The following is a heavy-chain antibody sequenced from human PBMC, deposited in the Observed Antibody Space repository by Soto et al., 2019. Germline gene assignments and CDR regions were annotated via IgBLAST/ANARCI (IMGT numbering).Heavy chain of an antibody. D-gene: IGHD3-22*01. J-gene: IGHJ6*02. Sequence: EASVKVSCKASGYTFTSYAMHWVRQAPGQRLEWMGWINAGNGNTKYSQKFQGRVTMTRDTSTSTVYMELSSLRSEDTAVYYCARDGYDSSGYYPLYYYYYGMDVWGQGTTVTVSS. CDR3: ARDGYDSSGYYPLYYYYYGMDV. CDR2: INAGNGNT. V-gene: IGHV1-3*01. CDR1: GYTFTSYA.